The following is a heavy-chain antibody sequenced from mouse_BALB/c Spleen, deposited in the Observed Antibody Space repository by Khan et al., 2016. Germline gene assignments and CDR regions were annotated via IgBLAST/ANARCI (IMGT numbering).Heavy chain of an antibody. V-gene: IGHV3-2*02. CDR3: ARKAWAMDY. Sequence: EVKLEESGPGLVKPSQSLSLTCTVTGYSITSDYAWNWIRQFPGNKLEWMGYISYSGSTNYNPSLKSRISFTREPSKNQFFLQWNSVTSEDTATXYGARKAWAMDYWGQGTSVTVSS. D-gene: IGHD6-1*01. CDR2: ISYSGST. CDR1: GYSITSDYA. J-gene: IGHJ4*01.